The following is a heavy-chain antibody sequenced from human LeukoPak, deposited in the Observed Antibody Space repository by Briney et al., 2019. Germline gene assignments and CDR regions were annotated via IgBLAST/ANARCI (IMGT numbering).Heavy chain of an antibody. CDR1: GFTFTNYW. CDR3: ARDTPRQYYYDSSGDY. Sequence: GGSLRLSCAASGFTFTNYWMSWVRQAPGKGLEWVANIKEDGGKKYYVDSVKGRFTISRDNAKNSLYLQMDSLRAVDTAVYYCARDTPRQYYYDSSGDYWGQGTLVTVSS. CDR2: IKEDGGKK. D-gene: IGHD3-22*01. J-gene: IGHJ4*02. V-gene: IGHV3-7*01.